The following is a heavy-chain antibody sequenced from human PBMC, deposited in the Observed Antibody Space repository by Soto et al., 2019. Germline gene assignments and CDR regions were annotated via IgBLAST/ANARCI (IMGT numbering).Heavy chain of an antibody. CDR3: ARYLAMDF. CDR1: GFTVSSYR. Sequence: PGGSLRLSCAASGFTVSSYRMTWVRQAPGKGLEWVANIKEDGSEKNYVDSVKGRFTISRDNAKNSLYLQMNSLRGEDTATYYSARYLAMDFWGQGTMVTVSS. V-gene: IGHV3-7*03. CDR2: IKEDGSEK. J-gene: IGHJ6*02.